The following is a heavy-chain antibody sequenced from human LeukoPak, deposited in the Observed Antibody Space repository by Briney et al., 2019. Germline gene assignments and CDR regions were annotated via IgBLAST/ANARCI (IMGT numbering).Heavy chain of an antibody. J-gene: IGHJ6*02. V-gene: IGHV1-8*02. CDR1: GYTFTGYY. D-gene: IGHD4-17*01. CDR2: VNPNSGNT. Sequence: GASVKVSCKASGYTFTGYYMHWVRQAPGQGLEWMGWVNPNSGNTGYAQKFQGRVTMTRNTSITTAYMELSSLRSEDTAVYYCARGMWSDSGDGYYYYYALDVWGQGTTVSVSS. CDR3: ARGMWSDSGDGYYYYYALDV.